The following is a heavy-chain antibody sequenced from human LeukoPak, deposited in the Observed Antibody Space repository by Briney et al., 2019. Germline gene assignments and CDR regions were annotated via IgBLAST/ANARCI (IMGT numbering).Heavy chain of an antibody. V-gene: IGHV3-49*04. CDR2: IRNKVNGGTT. Sequence: GSLRLSCTASGFTFDDYDMAWVRQAPGKGLEGVSFIRNKVNGGTTEYAASVKGRSTISKDASKTIAYLQMNSLKTEDTGVYYCTRDPSRRHDYWGQGTPVTVSS. J-gene: IGHJ4*02. CDR1: GFTFDDYD. CDR3: TRDPSRRHDY. D-gene: IGHD2-2*01.